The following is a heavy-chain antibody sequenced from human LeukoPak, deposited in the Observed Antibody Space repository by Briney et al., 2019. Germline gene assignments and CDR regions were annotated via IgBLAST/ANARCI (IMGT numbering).Heavy chain of an antibody. CDR2: ISTDGSIT. D-gene: IGHD2/OR15-2a*01. Sequence: GGSLRLSCAASGFTFSNYFMHWVRQAPGKGLVWVSRISTDGSITSYADSVKGRFTISRDDAKNTLYLEMSSLRAEDTAVYYCARGNPLIDYWGQGTLVTVSS. V-gene: IGHV3-74*01. J-gene: IGHJ4*02. CDR1: GFTFSNYF. CDR3: ARGNPLIDY.